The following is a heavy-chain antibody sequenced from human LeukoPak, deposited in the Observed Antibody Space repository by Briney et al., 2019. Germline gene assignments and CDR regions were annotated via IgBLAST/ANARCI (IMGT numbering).Heavy chain of an antibody. CDR2: IYPGDSDT. Sequence: GESLKISCKGSGYSFTSYWIGWVRQMPGKGLEWMGIIYPGDSDTRYSPSFQGQVTISADKSISTAYLQWSSLKASDTAMYYCARVEVYVAVAGNFDYWGQGTLVTVSS. V-gene: IGHV5-51*01. D-gene: IGHD6-19*01. CDR3: ARVEVYVAVAGNFDY. J-gene: IGHJ4*02. CDR1: GYSFTSYW.